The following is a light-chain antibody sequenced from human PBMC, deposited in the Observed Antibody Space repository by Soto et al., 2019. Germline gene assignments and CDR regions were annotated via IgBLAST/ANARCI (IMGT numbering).Light chain of an antibody. Sequence: EVVCTQSPCTLSLSPVERAPLSWRASQSVSSSYLAWYQQKPGQAPRLLIYGASSRATGTPDRFSGSGSGTDFTLTISRLEPEDFAVYYCQLYGSSPPYIFGPGTKVDIK. V-gene: IGKV3-20*01. CDR1: QSVSSSY. CDR2: GAS. CDR3: QLYGSSPPYI. J-gene: IGKJ2*01.